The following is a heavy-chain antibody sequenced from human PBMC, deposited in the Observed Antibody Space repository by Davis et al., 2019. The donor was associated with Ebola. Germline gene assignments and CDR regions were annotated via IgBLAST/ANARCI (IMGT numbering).Heavy chain of an antibody. CDR3: AKDYHDYGDSTHTLDS. J-gene: IGHJ4*02. V-gene: IGHV3-NL1*01. D-gene: IGHD4-17*01. Sequence: GESLKISCAVSGFTFSNYALHWVRQAPGKGLEWVAVIYSSGRTFYADSVKGRFTISRDNSKNTLFLQMNSLRAEDTAVYYCAKDYHDYGDSTHTLDSWGQGTVVTVSS. CDR2: IYSSGRT. CDR1: GFTFSNYA.